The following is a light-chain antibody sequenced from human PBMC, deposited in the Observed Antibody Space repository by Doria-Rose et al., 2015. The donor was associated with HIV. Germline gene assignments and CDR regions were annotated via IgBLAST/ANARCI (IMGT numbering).Light chain of an antibody. J-gene: IGKJ1*01. Sequence: EIVLTQSPGTLSLSPGERATLSCRAGQSFSSTYLAWYQQKPGQAPSLLIYDGSTRATGIPGRFSASGSGTDFTLTINRLEPEDFALYYCHQYGTSWTFGQGTKVEI. CDR2: DGS. CDR1: QSFSSTY. V-gene: IGKV3-20*01. CDR3: HQYGTSWT.